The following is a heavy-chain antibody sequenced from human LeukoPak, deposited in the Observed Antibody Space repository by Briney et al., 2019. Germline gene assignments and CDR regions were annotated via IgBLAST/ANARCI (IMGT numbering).Heavy chain of an antibody. J-gene: IGHJ6*04. CDR1: GFTFSNYG. D-gene: IGHD3-3*01. CDR2: IGYDGSNK. V-gene: IGHV3-33*01. CDR3: ARDLPVTILDV. Sequence: PGGSLRLSCAASGFTFSNYGMHWVRQAPGKGLEWVAVIGYDGSNKYYADSVKGRFTISRDNAKNSLYLQMNSLRAEDTAVYYCARDLPVTILDVWGKGTTVTVSS.